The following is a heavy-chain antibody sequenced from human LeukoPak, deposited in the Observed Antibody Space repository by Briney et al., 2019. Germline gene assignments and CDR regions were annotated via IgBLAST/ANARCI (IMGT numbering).Heavy chain of an antibody. Sequence: SETLSLTCTVSGGSISSYYWSWIRQPAGKGLEWIGRIYTSGSTNYNPSLKSRVTMSVDTSKNQFSLKLSSVTAADTAVYYCARGDVVVTARPYYYYGMDVWGQGTTVTVSS. CDR3: ARGDVVVTARPYYYYGMDV. J-gene: IGHJ6*02. D-gene: IGHD2-21*02. CDR1: GGSISSYY. V-gene: IGHV4-4*07. CDR2: IYTSGST.